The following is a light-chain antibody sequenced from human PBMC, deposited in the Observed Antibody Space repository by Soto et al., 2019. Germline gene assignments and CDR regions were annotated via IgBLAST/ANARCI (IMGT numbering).Light chain of an antibody. CDR1: QSVSSH. CDR3: QQGGNWPLT. CDR2: DAS. Sequence: IVLTQSPATLSLSPGEGATFSCRASQSVSSHLAWYQQKRGQAPRLLIYDASSRASGIPARFSGRGSGTDFTLTISYLEPEDFAIYYCQQGGNWPLTFGQGTKVDIK. J-gene: IGKJ1*01. V-gene: IGKV3-11*01.